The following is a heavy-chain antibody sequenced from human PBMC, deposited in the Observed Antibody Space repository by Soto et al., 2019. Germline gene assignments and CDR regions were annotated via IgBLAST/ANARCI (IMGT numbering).Heavy chain of an antibody. CDR1: GGSFSGYY. D-gene: IGHD2-15*01. V-gene: IGHV4-34*01. J-gene: IGHJ6*02. CDR2: INHSGST. Sequence: SETLSLTCAVYGGSFSGYYWSWIRQPPGKGLEWIGEINHSGSTNYNPSLKSRVTISVDTSKNQFSLKLSSVTAADTAVYYCARAVDIVVVVAAHYGMDVWGQGTTVTVSS. CDR3: ARAVDIVVVVAAHYGMDV.